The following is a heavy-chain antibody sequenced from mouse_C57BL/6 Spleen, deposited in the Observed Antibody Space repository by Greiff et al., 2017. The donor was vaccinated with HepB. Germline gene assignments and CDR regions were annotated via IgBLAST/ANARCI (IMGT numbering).Heavy chain of an antibody. CDR1: GYTFTSYW. CDR3: ARTAPGNYAFDD. CDR2: INPSNGGT. Sequence: QVHVKQPGTDLVKPGASVKLSCKASGYTFTSYWMHWVKQRPGQGLEWIGNINPSNGGTNYNEKFKSKATLTVDKSSSTAYMQLSSLTSEDSAVYYCARTAPGNYAFDDWGQGTTLTVSS. J-gene: IGHJ2*01. V-gene: IGHV1-53*01. D-gene: IGHD1-1*01.